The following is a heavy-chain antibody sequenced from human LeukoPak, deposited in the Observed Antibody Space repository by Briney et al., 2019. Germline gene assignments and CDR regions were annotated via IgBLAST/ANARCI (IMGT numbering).Heavy chain of an antibody. V-gene: IGHV1-18*01. Sequence: ASVKVSRKASGYTFTSYGISWVRQAPGQGLEWMGWISANDGNTDYPQKLQGRVTMTTDTSASTAYMELRSLRSDDTAVYYCARESHVTREDYWGQGTLVTVSS. CDR2: ISANDGNT. D-gene: IGHD3-10*01. CDR1: GYTFTSYG. J-gene: IGHJ4*02. CDR3: ARESHVTREDY.